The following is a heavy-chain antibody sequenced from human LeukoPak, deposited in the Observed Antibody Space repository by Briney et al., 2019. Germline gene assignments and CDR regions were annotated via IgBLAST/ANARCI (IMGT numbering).Heavy chain of an antibody. V-gene: IGHV3-74*01. CDR3: VRINGWPDY. CDR2: INTDGSDT. J-gene: IGHJ4*02. Sequence: GGSLRLSCAASGFTFSHYWMHWVRQAPGKGLVWVSHINTDGSDTIYAGSVKGRFTISRDNAKNTLYLQMNSLGAEDTGVYYCVRINGWPDYWGQGTLVTVSA. CDR1: GFTFSHYW. D-gene: IGHD6-19*01.